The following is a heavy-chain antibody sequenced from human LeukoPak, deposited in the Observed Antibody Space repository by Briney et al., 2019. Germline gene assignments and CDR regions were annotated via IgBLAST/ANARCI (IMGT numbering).Heavy chain of an antibody. Sequence: SETLSLTCAVSGGSISSSNWWSWVRQPPGKGLEWIGEIYHSGSTNYNPSLKSRVTISVDKSKNQFSLKLSSVTAADTAVYYCAREGDGSRYYFDYWGQGTLVTVSS. J-gene: IGHJ4*02. CDR1: GGSISSSNW. CDR2: IYHSGST. CDR3: AREGDGSRYYFDY. V-gene: IGHV4-4*02. D-gene: IGHD2-21*01.